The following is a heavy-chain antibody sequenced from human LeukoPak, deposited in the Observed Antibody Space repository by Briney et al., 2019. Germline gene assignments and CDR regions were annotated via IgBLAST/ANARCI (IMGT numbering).Heavy chain of an antibody. D-gene: IGHD6-13*01. CDR1: GGSISSSNW. Sequence: SETLSLTCAVSGGSISSSNWWSWVRQPPGKGLEWIGEIYHSGSTNYNPSLKSRVTISVDKSKNQFSLKLSSVTAADTAVYYCARELAAAGDNWFDPWGQGTLVTVSS. V-gene: IGHV4-4*02. CDR3: ARELAAAGDNWFDP. J-gene: IGHJ5*02. CDR2: IYHSGST.